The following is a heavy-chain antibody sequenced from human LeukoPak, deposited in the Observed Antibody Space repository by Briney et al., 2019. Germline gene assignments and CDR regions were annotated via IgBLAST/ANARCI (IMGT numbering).Heavy chain of an antibody. J-gene: IGHJ6*02. D-gene: IGHD3-9*01. CDR1: GFTVSSNY. V-gene: IGHV3-53*01. CDR3: ARDQGHYDILTGYVYYGMDV. Sequence: PGGSLRLSCAASGFTVSSNYMSWVRQAPGKGLEWVSVIYSGGSTYYADSVKGRFTISRDNSKNTLYLQMNSLRAEDTVVYYCARDQGHYDILTGYVYYGMDVWGQGTTVTVSS. CDR2: IYSGGST.